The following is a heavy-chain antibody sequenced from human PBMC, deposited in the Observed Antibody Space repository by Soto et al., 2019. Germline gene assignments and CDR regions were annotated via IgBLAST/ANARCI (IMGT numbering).Heavy chain of an antibody. J-gene: IGHJ4*02. CDR1: GFTFSSYV. V-gene: IGHV3-23*01. D-gene: IGHD2-2*01. CDR3: AKLRCSSTSCYFDY. CDR2: ISGSGGST. Sequence: GGSLRLSCAASGFTFSSYVMSWVRQAPGKGLEWVSAISGSGGSTYYADSVKGRFTISRDNSKNTLYLQMNSLRAEDTAVYYCAKLRCSSTSCYFDYWGQGTLVTVSS.